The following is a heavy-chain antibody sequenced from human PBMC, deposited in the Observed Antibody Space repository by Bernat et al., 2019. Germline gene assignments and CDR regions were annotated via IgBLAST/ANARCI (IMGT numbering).Heavy chain of an antibody. CDR2: INEDGSEE. CDR1: GFSFSSYW. Sequence: EVQLVESGGGLVQPGGSRRLSCVGSGFSFSSYWMTWVRQPPGKGLEWVASINEDGSEEQYVDSVKGRFTISRDNTKNSLYLQMNSLRVEDTAVFYCARFAHWGQGTLVTVSS. V-gene: IGHV3-7*01. CDR3: ARFAH. J-gene: IGHJ5*02.